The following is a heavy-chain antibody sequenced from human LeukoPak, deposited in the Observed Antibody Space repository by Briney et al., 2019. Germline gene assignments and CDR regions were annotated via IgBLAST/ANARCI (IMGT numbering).Heavy chain of an antibody. V-gene: IGHV4-34*01. CDR3: ASRFYYYMDV. CDR2: INHSGST. Sequence: PSETLSLTCAVYGGSFSGYYWGWIRHPPGRGLEWIGEINHSGSTNYNPSLNSRVTISVDTSKNQFSLKLSSVTAAVTAVYYCASRFYYYMDVWGKGTTVTVSS. J-gene: IGHJ6*03. CDR1: GGSFSGYY.